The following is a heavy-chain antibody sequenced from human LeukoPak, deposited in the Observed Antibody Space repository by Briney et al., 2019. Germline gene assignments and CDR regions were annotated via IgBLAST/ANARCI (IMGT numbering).Heavy chain of an antibody. V-gene: IGHV3-23*01. CDR2: ISGGGATT. J-gene: IGHJ4*02. CDR1: GFTFSTYA. Sequence: GGSLRLSCAASGFTFSTYALDWVRQAPGKGLEWVSSISGGGATTTYADSVKGRFTISRDNATNFLYLQMNSLRAEDTAVYYCATETNGRHYDYWGQGTLLTVSS. CDR3: ATETNGRHYDY. D-gene: IGHD1-14*01.